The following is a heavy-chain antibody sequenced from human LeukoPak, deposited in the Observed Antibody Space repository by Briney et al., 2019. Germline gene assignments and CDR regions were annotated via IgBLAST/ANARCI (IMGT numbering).Heavy chain of an antibody. J-gene: IGHJ6*03. D-gene: IGHD1-26*01. CDR3: ARASLSGSQHYYYYVDV. Sequence: ASVKVSCKASGYTFISYAMHWVRQAPGQRLEWMGWINTGNGNTKYSQEFQGRVTITRDTSASTAYMEMSSLRSEDMAVYYCARASLSGSQHYYYYVDVWGTGTTVIVSS. CDR2: INTGNGNT. CDR1: GYTFISYA. V-gene: IGHV1-3*03.